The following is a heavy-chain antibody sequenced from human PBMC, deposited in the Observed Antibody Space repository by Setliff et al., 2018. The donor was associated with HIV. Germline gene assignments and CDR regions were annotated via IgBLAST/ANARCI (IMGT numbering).Heavy chain of an antibody. CDR2: ISNEGTE. Sequence: GESLKISCEASGFTLSGYGMHWVRQAPGKGLEWVTVISNEGTEYYADSVKGRFTLSRDNSKNTLYLQMNSLRPEDTAVYYCAKVPRGMVLDALHIWGQGTMVTVSS. J-gene: IGHJ3*02. D-gene: IGHD2-8*01. CDR3: AKVPRGMVLDALHI. CDR1: GFTLSGYG. V-gene: IGHV3-30*18.